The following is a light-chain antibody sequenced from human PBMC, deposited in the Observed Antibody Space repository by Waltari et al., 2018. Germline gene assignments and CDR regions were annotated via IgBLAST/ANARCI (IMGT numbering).Light chain of an antibody. Sequence: QSALTQPASVSGSPGPSITISCTGTSSDVGGYNYVSWYQQHPGKAPKLMIYEVSNRPSGVSNRFSGSKSGNTASLTISGLQAEDEDDYYCSSYTSSSTVVFGGGTKLTVL. CDR3: SSYTSSSTVV. CDR1: SSDVGGYNY. J-gene: IGLJ2*01. CDR2: EVS. V-gene: IGLV2-14*01.